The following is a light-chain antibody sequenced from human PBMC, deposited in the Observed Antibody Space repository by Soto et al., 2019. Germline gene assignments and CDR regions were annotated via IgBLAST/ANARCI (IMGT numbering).Light chain of an antibody. J-gene: IGKJ1*01. Sequence: DIQMTQSPSSLSASVGDRVTITCRASQSISSYLTWYQQKPGKAPKLLIYAASSLQIGVPSRFSGSGSGTDFTLTISSLQPEDFATYYCQQRYSTPRTFGQGTKVESK. CDR3: QQRYSTPRT. V-gene: IGKV1-39*01. CDR2: AAS. CDR1: QSISSY.